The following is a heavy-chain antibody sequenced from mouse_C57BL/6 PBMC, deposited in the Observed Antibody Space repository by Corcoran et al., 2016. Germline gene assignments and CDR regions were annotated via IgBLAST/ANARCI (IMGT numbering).Heavy chain of an antibody. CDR3: ARGATVVDTGYFDV. V-gene: IGHV1-66*01. Sequence: QVQLQQSGPELVKPVASVKISCKASGYSFTSYYIHWVKQRPGQGLGWIGWIYPGSGNTKYNEKFKGKATLTADTSSSTAYMQLSSLTSEDSAVYYCARGATVVDTGYFDVWGTGTTVTVSS. CDR1: GYSFTSYY. J-gene: IGHJ1*03. D-gene: IGHD1-1*01. CDR2: IYPGSGNT.